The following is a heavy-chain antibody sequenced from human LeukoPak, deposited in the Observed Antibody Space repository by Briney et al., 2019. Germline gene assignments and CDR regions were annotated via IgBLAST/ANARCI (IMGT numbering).Heavy chain of an antibody. V-gene: IGHV3-21*01. D-gene: IGHD6-13*01. Sequence: GALRLSCAASGFTFSSYSMNWVRQAPGKGLEWVSSISSSSSYIYYADSVKGRFTISRDNAKNSLYLQMNSLRAEDTAVYYCARGLIAAAGPSSGNWGQGTLVTVSS. CDR3: ARGLIAAAGPSSGN. J-gene: IGHJ4*02. CDR2: ISSSSSYI. CDR1: GFTFSSYS.